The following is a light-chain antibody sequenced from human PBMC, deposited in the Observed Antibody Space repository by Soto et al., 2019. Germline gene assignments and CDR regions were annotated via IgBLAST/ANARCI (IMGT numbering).Light chain of an antibody. V-gene: IGKV3-11*01. CDR1: QSVSSY. J-gene: IGKJ2*01. Sequence: EIVLTQSPATLSLSPGERATLSCRASQSVSSYFAWYQQKPGQAPRLLIYDASNRATGIPARFSGSGSVTDFTLTISSLEPEDFAVYCYQQRSNWPPYTFGQGPKLEIK. CDR3: QQRSNWPPYT. CDR2: DAS.